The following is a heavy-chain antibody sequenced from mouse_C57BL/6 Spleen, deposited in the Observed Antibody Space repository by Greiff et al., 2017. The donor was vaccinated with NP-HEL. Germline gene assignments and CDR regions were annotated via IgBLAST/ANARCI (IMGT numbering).Heavy chain of an antibody. CDR3: ASYDYDEGYAMDY. V-gene: IGHV1-7*01. J-gene: IGHJ4*01. D-gene: IGHD2-4*01. CDR2: INPSSGYT. Sequence: QVQLQQSGAELAKPGASVKLSCKASGYTFTSYWMHWVKQRPGQGLEWIGYINPSSGYTKYNQKFKDKATLTADKSSSTAYMQLSSLTYEDSAVYYCASYDYDEGYAMDYWGQGTSVTVSS. CDR1: GYTFTSYW.